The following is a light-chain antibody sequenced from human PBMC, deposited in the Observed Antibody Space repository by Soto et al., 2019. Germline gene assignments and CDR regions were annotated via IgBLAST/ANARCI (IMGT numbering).Light chain of an antibody. Sequence: EIKLTQSPATLSLSPGARAPLSCRASQSVSSFLVWYQQKPGQAPRLLIYDAVNRVTGIPARFSGSGSGTDFTLTISSLEPEDFAVYYCQHRSNWPRLTFGGGTKVDI. CDR3: QHRSNWPRLT. V-gene: IGKV3-11*01. CDR2: DAV. CDR1: QSVSSF. J-gene: IGKJ4*01.